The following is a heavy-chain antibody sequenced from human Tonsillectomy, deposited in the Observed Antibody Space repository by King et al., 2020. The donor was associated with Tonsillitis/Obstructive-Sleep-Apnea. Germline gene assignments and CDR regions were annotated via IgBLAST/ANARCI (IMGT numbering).Heavy chain of an antibody. CDR2: SSRSGST. Sequence: VQLQQWGAGLVKPSETLSLTCAVYGGSFSGYYWSWIRQPPGKGLEWIGESSRSGSTNYNPSLKRRVTMSVDTSKNQFSLKLSSVTAADTAVYYCARGREGIVAAGPFDYWGQGTLVTVSS. D-gene: IGHD6-13*01. V-gene: IGHV4-34*01. CDR3: ARGREGIVAAGPFDY. J-gene: IGHJ4*02. CDR1: GGSFSGYY.